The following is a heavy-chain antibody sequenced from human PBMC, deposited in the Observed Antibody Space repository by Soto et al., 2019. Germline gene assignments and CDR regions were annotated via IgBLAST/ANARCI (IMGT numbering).Heavy chain of an antibody. J-gene: IGHJ5*02. D-gene: IGHD6-19*01. CDR2: ISAYNGNT. CDR1: GYTFTSYG. CDR3: ARDSRIAVAGTGWFDP. Sequence: ASVKVSCKASGYTFTSYGISWVRQAPGQGLEWMGWISAYNGNTNYAQKLQGRVTMTTDTSTSTAYMELRSLRSDDTAVYYCARDSRIAVAGTGWFDPWGQGTLVTV. V-gene: IGHV1-18*04.